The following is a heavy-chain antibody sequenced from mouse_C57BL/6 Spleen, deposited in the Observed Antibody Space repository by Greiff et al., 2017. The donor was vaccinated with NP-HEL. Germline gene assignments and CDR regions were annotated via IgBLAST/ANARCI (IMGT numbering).Heavy chain of an antibody. D-gene: IGHD1-1*01. CDR1: GYTFTDYE. J-gene: IGHJ3*01. CDR2: IDPETGGT. CDR3: TRPRVYGSSPWFAY. Sequence: VKLQQSGAELVRPGASVTLSCEASGYTFTDYEMHWVKQTPVHGLEWIGAIDPETGGTAYNQKFKGKAILTADKSSSTAYMELRSLTSEDSAVYYCTRPRVYGSSPWFAYWGQGTLVTVSA. V-gene: IGHV1-15*01.